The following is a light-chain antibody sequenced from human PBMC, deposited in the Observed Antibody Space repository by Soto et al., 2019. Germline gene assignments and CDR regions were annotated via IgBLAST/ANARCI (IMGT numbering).Light chain of an antibody. Sequence: QSALTQPVSVSGSPGQSITISCTGTSSDVGSYNLVSWYRQYPGKAPKLMIYEGSKRPSGVSDRFSGSKSGNTASLTISGLQAEDEADYYCSSYAGTDTYVFGSGTKLTVL. V-gene: IGLV2-23*01. CDR1: SSDVGSYNL. CDR3: SSYAGTDTYV. J-gene: IGLJ1*01. CDR2: EGS.